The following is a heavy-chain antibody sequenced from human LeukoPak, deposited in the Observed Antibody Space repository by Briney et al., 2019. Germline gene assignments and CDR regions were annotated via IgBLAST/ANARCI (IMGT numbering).Heavy chain of an antibody. D-gene: IGHD3-22*01. Sequence: SETLSLTCTVSSGSISSGDYYWSWIRQPPGKGLEWIGYTYYSGSTYYNPSLKSRVTISVDTSKNQFSLKLSSVTAADTAVYYCARGSMIGGFDPWGQGTLVTVSS. J-gene: IGHJ5*02. CDR1: SGSISSGDYY. CDR2: TYYSGST. V-gene: IGHV4-30-4*01. CDR3: ARGSMIGGFDP.